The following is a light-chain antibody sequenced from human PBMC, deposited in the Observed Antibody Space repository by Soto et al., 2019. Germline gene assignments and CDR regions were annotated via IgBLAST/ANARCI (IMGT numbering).Light chain of an antibody. CDR1: QSVGSQ. J-gene: IGKJ4*01. Sequence: EVVMTQSPANLSVSPGERATLSCRASQSVGSQLAWLQQKPGQAPRLLIFEASSRAPGIPDRFSGSGSGTEFTLTISSLQFEDFGVYYCQQYNNWPRATFGGGTKVDIK. V-gene: IGKV3-15*01. CDR3: QQYNNWPRAT. CDR2: EAS.